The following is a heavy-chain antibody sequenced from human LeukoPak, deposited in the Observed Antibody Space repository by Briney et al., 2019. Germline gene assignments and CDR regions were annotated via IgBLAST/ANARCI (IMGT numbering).Heavy chain of an antibody. Sequence: KPGGSLRLSCAASGFTFSSYSMNWVRQAPGKGLEWVSSSSSSSSYIYYADSVKGGFTISRDNAKNSLYLQMNSLRAEDTAVYYCASMYYYDSSGYSYDAFDIWGQGTMVTVSS. D-gene: IGHD3-22*01. CDR1: GFTFSSYS. V-gene: IGHV3-21*01. J-gene: IGHJ3*02. CDR2: SSSSSSYI. CDR3: ASMYYYDSSGYSYDAFDI.